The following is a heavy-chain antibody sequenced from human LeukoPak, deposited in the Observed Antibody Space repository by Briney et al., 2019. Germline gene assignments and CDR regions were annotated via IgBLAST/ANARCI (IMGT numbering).Heavy chain of an antibody. D-gene: IGHD3-10*01. CDR3: ARAEGFGALADFDY. Sequence: ASVKVSCKASGYTFTSYGISWVRQAPGQGLEWMGWISAYNGNTNYAQKLQGRVTMTTDTSTSTAYMELRSLRSDDTAVYYFARAEGFGALADFDYWGQGTLVTVSS. CDR1: GYTFTSYG. CDR2: ISAYNGNT. J-gene: IGHJ4*02. V-gene: IGHV1-18*01.